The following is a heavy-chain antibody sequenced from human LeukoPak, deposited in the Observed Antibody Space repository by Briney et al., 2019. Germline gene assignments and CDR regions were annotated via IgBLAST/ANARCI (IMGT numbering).Heavy chain of an antibody. CDR1: GGTFSSYA. V-gene: IGHV1-69*13. CDR2: IIPIFGTA. CDR3: ASDDSGYYGSGSSLTYFDY. D-gene: IGHD3-10*01. Sequence: GASVKVSCKASGGTFSSYAISWVRQAPGQGLEWMGGIIPIFGTANYAQKFQGRVTITADESTSTAYMELSSLRSEDTAVYYCASDDSGYYGSGSSLTYFDYWGQGTLVTVSS. J-gene: IGHJ4*02.